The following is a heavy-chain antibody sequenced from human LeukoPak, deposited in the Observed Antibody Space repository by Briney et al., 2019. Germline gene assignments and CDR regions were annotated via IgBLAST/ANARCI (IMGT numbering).Heavy chain of an antibody. Sequence: PGGSLRLSCAASGFTFSNYAMSWVRQAPGKGLEWVSSISDTGGSTYYADSVKGRFTISRDNSKNTLYLQMNSLRAEDTAVYYCAKGNRIAAAGKGSYVDYWGQGTLVTVSS. CDR1: GFTFSNYA. J-gene: IGHJ4*02. V-gene: IGHV3-23*01. D-gene: IGHD6-13*01. CDR2: ISDTGGST. CDR3: AKGNRIAAAGKGSYVDY.